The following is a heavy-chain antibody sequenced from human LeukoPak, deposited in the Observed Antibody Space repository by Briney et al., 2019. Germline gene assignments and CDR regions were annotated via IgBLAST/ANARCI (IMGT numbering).Heavy chain of an antibody. CDR2: MNPNSGNT. Sequence: ASVKVSCKASGYTFTSYDINWVRQATGQGLEWMGWMNPNSGNTGYAQKFQGRVTMTRNTSISTAYMELSSLRSEDTAVYYCATIPSHYYDSSGQPSLVYYYGMDVWGQGTTVTVSS. CDR3: ATIPSHYYDSSGQPSLVYYYGMDV. V-gene: IGHV1-8*01. CDR1: GYTFTSYD. J-gene: IGHJ6*02. D-gene: IGHD3-22*01.